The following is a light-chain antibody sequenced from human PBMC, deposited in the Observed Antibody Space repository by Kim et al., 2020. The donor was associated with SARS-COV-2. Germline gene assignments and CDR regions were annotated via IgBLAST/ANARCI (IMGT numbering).Light chain of an antibody. Sequence: TVTISCPRSSGSIASNYVQWYQQRPGSAPTTVIYEDNQRSSGVPDRFSGSIDSSSNSASLTISGLKTEDEADYYCQSYDSSNPYWVFGGGTKVTVL. J-gene: IGLJ3*02. CDR1: SGSIASNY. CDR3: QSYDSSNPYWV. CDR2: EDN. V-gene: IGLV6-57*03.